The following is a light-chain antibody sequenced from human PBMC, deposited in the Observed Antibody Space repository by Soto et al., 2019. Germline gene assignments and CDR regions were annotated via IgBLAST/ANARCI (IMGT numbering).Light chain of an antibody. CDR2: HDS. CDR3: QQSYSTPRT. Sequence: DIQMTQSPSTLSASVGDRVTITCRASQSISNWLAWYQQKPGTAPKVLIYHDSNLQSGVPSRFSGSGSGTDLTLTISSLQPEDFATYYCQQSYSTPRTCGQGTKVDIK. V-gene: IGKV1-39*01. CDR1: QSISNW. J-gene: IGKJ1*01.